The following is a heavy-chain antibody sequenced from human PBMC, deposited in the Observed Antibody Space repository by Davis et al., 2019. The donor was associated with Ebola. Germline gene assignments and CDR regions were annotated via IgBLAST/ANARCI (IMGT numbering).Heavy chain of an antibody. D-gene: IGHD5-12*01. CDR3: ARVATEIHDAFDI. CDR1: GGSISSSSNY. CDR2: IYYSGST. V-gene: IGHV4-39*07. J-gene: IGHJ3*02. Sequence: SETLSLTCTVSGGSISSSSNYWGWIRQPPGKGLEWIGSIYYSGSTNYNPSLKSRVTISVDTSKNQFSLKLSSVTAADTAVYYCARVATEIHDAFDIWGQGTMVTVSS.